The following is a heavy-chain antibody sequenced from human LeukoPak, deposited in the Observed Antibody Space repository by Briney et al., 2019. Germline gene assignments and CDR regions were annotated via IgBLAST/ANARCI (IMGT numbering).Heavy chain of an antibody. V-gene: IGHV1-2*02. Sequence: ASVKVSCKASGFTFTAYHLHSVRQAPGQGLEWMGSINLDRRITHYAAKFQGRVTMSWDTSITTGYMDLTRLNSDDTALYFCAKEATGSGGSDYWGQGTLVTVSA. J-gene: IGHJ4*02. D-gene: IGHD3-10*01. CDR1: GFTFTAYH. CDR2: INLDRRIT. CDR3: AKEATGSGGSDY.